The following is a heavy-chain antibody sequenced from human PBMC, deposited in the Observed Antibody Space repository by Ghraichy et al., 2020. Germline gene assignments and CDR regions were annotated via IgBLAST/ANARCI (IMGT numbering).Heavy chain of an antibody. J-gene: IGHJ6*02. CDR3: ARDYRSGDYGSRYGMDV. CDR2: IWYDGSNK. Sequence: GGSLRLSCAASGFTFSSYGMHWVRQAPGKGLEWVAVIWYDGSNKYYADSVKGRFTISRDNSKNTLYLQMNSLRAEDTAVYYCARDYRSGDYGSRYGMDVWGQGTTVTVSS. D-gene: IGHD4-17*01. V-gene: IGHV3-33*01. CDR1: GFTFSSYG.